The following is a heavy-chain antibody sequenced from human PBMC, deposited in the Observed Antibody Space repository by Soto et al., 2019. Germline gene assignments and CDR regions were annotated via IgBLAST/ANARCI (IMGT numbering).Heavy chain of an antibody. Sequence: SETLSLTCTVSGGSISSYYWSWIRQPPGKGLEWIGYIYYSGSTNYNPSLKSRVTISVDTSKNQFSLKLSSVTAADTAVYYCARNYRGRAYYDFWSGYYDFYPCCMEGSGQAPTVTV. CDR3: ARNYRGRAYYDFWSGYYDFYPCCMEG. D-gene: IGHD3-3*01. CDR1: GGSISSYY. CDR2: IYYSGST. J-gene: IGHJ6*02. V-gene: IGHV4-59*01.